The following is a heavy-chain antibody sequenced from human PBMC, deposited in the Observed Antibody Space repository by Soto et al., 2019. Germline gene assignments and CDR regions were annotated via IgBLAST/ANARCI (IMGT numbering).Heavy chain of an antibody. CDR3: ARDRAPSTYYYDSSGYRSTAFDI. CDR2: ISYDGSNK. V-gene: IGHV3-30-3*01. J-gene: IGHJ3*02. Sequence: LRLSCAASGFTLSSYAMHWVRQAPGKGLEWVXVISYDGSNKYYADSVKGRFTISRDNSKNTLYLQMNSLRAEDTAVYYCARDRAPSTYYYDSSGYRSTAFDIWGQGTMVTVSS. CDR1: GFTLSSYA. D-gene: IGHD3-22*01.